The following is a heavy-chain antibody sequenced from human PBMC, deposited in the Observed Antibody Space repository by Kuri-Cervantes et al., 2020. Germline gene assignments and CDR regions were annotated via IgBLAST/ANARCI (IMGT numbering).Heavy chain of an antibody. D-gene: IGHD3-3*01. CDR1: GGTFSSYA. V-gene: IGHV1-69*13. CDR3: VCVAPGFLESDY. J-gene: IGHJ4*02. Sequence: SVKVSCKASGGTFSSYAISWVRQAPGQGLEWMGGIIPIFGTANYAQKFQGRVTITADESTSTAYMELSSLRSEDTAVYYCVCVAPGFLESDYWGQGTLVTVSS. CDR2: IIPIFGTA.